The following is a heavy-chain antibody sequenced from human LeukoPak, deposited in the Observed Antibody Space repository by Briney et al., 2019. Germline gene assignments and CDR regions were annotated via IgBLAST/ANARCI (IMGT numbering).Heavy chain of an antibody. V-gene: IGHV5-51*01. CDR1: GYSFTSYW. D-gene: IGHD3-22*01. Sequence: GESLKISCKGSGYSFTSYWIGWVRQMPGKGLEWMGIIYPGDSDTRYSPSFQGQATISADKSISTAYLQWSSLKASDTAMYYCARVYYYDSSGYYPDAFDIWGQGTMVTVSS. J-gene: IGHJ3*02. CDR3: ARVYYYDSSGYYPDAFDI. CDR2: IYPGDSDT.